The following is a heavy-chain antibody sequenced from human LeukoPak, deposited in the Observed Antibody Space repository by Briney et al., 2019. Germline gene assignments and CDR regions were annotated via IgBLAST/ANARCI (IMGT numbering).Heavy chain of an antibody. CDR3: ARDQGKEYSSSWYPFYYYYYGMDV. D-gene: IGHD6-13*01. V-gene: IGHV1-18*04. Sequence: ASVKVSCKASRYTFTSYGISWVRQAPGQGLEGMGWISAYNGNTNYAQKLQGRVTMTTDTSTSTAYMELRSLRSDDTAVYYCARDQGKEYSSSWYPFYYYYYGMDVWGKGTTVTVSS. CDR1: RYTFTSYG. J-gene: IGHJ6*04. CDR2: ISAYNGNT.